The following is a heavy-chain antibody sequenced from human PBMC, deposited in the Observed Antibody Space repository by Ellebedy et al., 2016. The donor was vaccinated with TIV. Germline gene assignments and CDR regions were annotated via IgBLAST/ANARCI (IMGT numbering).Heavy chain of an antibody. Sequence: PGGSLRLSCAASGFTFSSYAMSWVRQAPGKGLEWVALMSYDGSLQYYVDSVKGRFTISRDISKNTLYLQMSSLRAEDTALYYCATQTGDSSRQSLDCWGQGTRVTVSS. CDR3: ATQTGDSSRQSLDC. D-gene: IGHD4-17*01. CDR1: GFTFSSYA. J-gene: IGHJ4*02. V-gene: IGHV3-33*08. CDR2: MSYDGSLQ.